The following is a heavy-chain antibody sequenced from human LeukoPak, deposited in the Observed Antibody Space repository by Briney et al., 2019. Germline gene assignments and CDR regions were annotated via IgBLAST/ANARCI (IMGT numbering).Heavy chain of an antibody. CDR2: IWYDGSNK. J-gene: IGHJ6*02. CDR3: ARFPQDCSSTSCYYYYYYGMDV. D-gene: IGHD2-2*01. Sequence: GGSLRLSCAASGFTFSSYGVHWVRQAPGKGLEWVAVIWYDGSNKYYADSVKGRFTISRDNSKNTLYLQMNSLRAEDTAVYYCARFPQDCSSTSCYYYYYYGMDVWGQGTTVTVSS. CDR1: GFTFSSYG. V-gene: IGHV3-33*01.